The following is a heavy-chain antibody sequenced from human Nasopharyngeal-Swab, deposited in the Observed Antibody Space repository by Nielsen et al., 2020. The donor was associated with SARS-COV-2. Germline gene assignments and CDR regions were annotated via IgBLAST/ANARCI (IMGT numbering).Heavy chain of an antibody. J-gene: IGHJ4*02. Sequence: GEPLKIACAAAGFTFSSYGMHWVRQAPGKGLEWVAVISYDGSNKYYADSVKGRFTISRDKSKNTLYLQMNSLRAEDTAVYYCAKGRGDGDYFAFDYWGQGTLVTVSS. CDR2: ISYDGSNK. CDR1: GFTFSSYG. V-gene: IGHV3-30*18. CDR3: AKGRGDGDYFAFDY. D-gene: IGHD4-17*01.